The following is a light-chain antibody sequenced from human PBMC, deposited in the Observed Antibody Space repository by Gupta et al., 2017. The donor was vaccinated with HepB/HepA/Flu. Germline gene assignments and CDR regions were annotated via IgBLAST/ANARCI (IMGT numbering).Light chain of an antibody. CDR2: SNN. Sequence: QSVLTQAPSASGTTGRSVTIACSGSSSNIVSNTVNWYQQPPGTALNLINYSNNQRPAGVPDCFCGSKCGTSASLATSGLQSEDEADYYCAAGDDSLNGGVFGGGTKLTVL. CDR3: AAGDDSLNGGV. CDR1: SSNIVSNT. J-gene: IGLJ2*01. V-gene: IGLV1-44*01.